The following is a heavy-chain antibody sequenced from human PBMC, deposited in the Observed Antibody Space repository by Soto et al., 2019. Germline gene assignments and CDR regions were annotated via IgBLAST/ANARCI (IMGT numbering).Heavy chain of an antibody. J-gene: IGHJ5*02. CDR2: IYHSGTT. CDR3: AKGGGSLWS. CDR1: GGSFSGYY. V-gene: IGHV4-34*01. D-gene: IGHD3-10*01. Sequence: QVQLEQWGAGLLKPSETLSLTCAVYGGSFSGYYWTWIRQSPGKGLEWIGEIYHSGTTNYNPSLTSRATISLDTFNNQFSLKLTSVTAADTAVYFCAKGGGSLWSWGQGILVTVSS.